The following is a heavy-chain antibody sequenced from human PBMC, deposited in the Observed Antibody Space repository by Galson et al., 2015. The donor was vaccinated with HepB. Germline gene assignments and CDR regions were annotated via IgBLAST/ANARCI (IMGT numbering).Heavy chain of an antibody. D-gene: IGHD3-9*01. J-gene: IGHJ4*02. CDR2: INPNNGGT. CDR3: ARESGFAWFLDF. V-gene: IGHV1-2*06. Sequence: SVKVSCKASGYPFTGNFMHWVRQAPGQGLEWMGRINPNNGGTDYAQNFQGRVTMTRDTSIRTAYMELRSLRSDDTAVYYCARESGFAWFLDFWGQGTLVTVSS. CDR1: GYPFTGNF.